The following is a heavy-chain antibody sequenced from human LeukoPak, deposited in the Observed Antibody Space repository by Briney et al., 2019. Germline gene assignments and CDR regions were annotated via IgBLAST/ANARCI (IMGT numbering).Heavy chain of an antibody. CDR3: ARGSCSNIRCLDAFDI. V-gene: IGHV1-18*01. CDR2: ISAYNGNT. CDR1: GYTFTSYG. D-gene: IGHD2-2*01. J-gene: IGHJ3*02. Sequence: GASVKVSCKASGYTFTSYGISWVRQAPGQGLEWMGWISAYNGNTNYAQKLQGRVTMTTDTSTSTAHMELRSLRSDDTAVYYCARGSCSNIRCLDAFDIWGQGTMVTVSS.